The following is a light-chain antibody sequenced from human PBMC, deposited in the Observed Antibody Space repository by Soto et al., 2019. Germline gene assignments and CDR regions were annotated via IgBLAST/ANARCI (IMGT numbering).Light chain of an antibody. J-gene: IGKJ4*01. CDR2: GPS. Sequence: EIVMTQSPATLSVSPGERATLSCRASQSVSSNLAWYQQKPGQAPRLLIYGPSTRATGIPARFSGSGSGTEFTLTISSLQSEDFAVYYSQQYNNWPLTFGGGTKVEIK. CDR1: QSVSSN. CDR3: QQYNNWPLT. V-gene: IGKV3-15*01.